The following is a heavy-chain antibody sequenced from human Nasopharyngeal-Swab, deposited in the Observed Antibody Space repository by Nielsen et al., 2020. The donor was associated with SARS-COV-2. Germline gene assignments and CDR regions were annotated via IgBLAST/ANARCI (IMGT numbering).Heavy chain of an antibody. D-gene: IGHD2-2*01. V-gene: IGHV4-4*02. CDR2: IYHSGST. Sequence: WIRQPPGKGLEWIGEIYHSGSTNYNPSLKSRVTISVDKSKNQFSLKLSSVTAADTAVYYCAREGPYCSSTSCYYYYMDVWGKGTPVTVSS. CDR3: AREGPYCSSTSCYYYYMDV. J-gene: IGHJ6*03.